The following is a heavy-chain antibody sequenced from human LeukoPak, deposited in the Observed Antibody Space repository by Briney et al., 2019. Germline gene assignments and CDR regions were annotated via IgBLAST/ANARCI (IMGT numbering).Heavy chain of an antibody. V-gene: IGHV3-30*18. Sequence: PGGPLRLSCAASGFTLNSRDMHWVRQAPGKGLDGVALILYVGPNKYSADSVKARFTISRDDSTNTLYRQVNSRRPEATPRYFCAKDSSNSCCGMDVWGQGTTVTVSS. J-gene: IGHJ6*02. CDR2: ILYVGPNK. CDR1: GFTLNSRD. CDR3: AKDSSNSCCGMDV. D-gene: IGHD6-6*01.